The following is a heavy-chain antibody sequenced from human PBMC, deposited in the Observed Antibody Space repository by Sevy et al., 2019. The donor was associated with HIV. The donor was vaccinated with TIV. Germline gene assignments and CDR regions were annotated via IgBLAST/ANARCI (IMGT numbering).Heavy chain of an antibody. Sequence: SETLSLTCTVSGGSISSGGYYWSWIRQHPGKGLEWIGYIYYSGSTYYNPSLKSRVTISVDTSKNQFSLKLSSVTAADTAVYCCARLHYYDFWSGYSNWFDPWGQGTLVTVSS. V-gene: IGHV4-31*03. CDR1: GGSISSGGYY. CDR3: ARLHYYDFWSGYSNWFDP. D-gene: IGHD3-3*01. CDR2: IYYSGST. J-gene: IGHJ5*02.